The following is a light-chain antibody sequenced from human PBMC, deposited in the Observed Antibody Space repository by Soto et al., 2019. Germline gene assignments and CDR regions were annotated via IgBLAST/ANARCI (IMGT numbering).Light chain of an antibody. CDR2: EVS. V-gene: IGLV2-14*01. CDR3: SSYTSSSTLSWV. J-gene: IGLJ1*01. Sequence: QSVLTQPASVSGSPGQSITISCTGTSSDVGGYNYVSWYQQHPGKAPKLMIYEVSNRPSGVSNRFSGSKSGNTASLTISGLQAEDEADYYCSSYTSSSTLSWVFGTGTKVTV. CDR1: SSDVGGYNY.